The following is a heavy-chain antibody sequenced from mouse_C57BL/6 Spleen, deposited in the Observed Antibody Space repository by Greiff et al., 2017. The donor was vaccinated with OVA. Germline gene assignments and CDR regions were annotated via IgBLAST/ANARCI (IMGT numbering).Heavy chain of an antibody. D-gene: IGHD1-1*01. Sequence: QVQLQQPGAELVKPGASVKLSCKASGYTFTSYWMHWVKQRPGQGLEWIGMIHPTSGSTNYNEKFKSKATLTVDKSSSTAYIQLSSLTSEDSAVYYCARGYGGSYWFAYWGQGTLVTVSA. J-gene: IGHJ3*01. CDR3: ARGYGGSYWFAY. V-gene: IGHV1-64*01. CDR2: IHPTSGST. CDR1: GYTFTSYW.